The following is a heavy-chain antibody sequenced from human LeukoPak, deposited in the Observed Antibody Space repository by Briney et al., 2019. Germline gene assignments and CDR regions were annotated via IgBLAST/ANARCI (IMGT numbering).Heavy chain of an antibody. D-gene: IGHD3-10*01. V-gene: IGHV4-59*08. CDR1: GGSISSYY. CDR3: ARSGGYYGSGSYQGY. CDR2: IYYSGST. J-gene: IGHJ4*02. Sequence: PSETLSLTCTVSGGSISSYYWSWIRQPPGKGLEWIGYIYYSGSTNYNPSLKSRVTISVDTSKNQFSLKLSSVTAADTAVYYCARSGGYYGSGSYQGYWGQGTLVTVSS.